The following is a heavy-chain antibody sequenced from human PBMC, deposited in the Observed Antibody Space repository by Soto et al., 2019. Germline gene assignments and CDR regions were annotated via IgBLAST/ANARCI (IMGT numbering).Heavy chain of an antibody. J-gene: IGHJ4*02. V-gene: IGHV4-30-4*01. CDR2: IYYRGST. CDR1: GGSIRSGDNY. Sequence: SETLSLTCTVSGGSIRSGDNYWSWIRQTPGKGLEWIGYIYYRGSTYYNQPLKSRVTISVDTSMNQFSLTLTSVTAADTAVYYCARDPARGGGSYLGYFDYWGQGTLVTVSS. D-gene: IGHD1-26*01. CDR3: ARDPARGGGSYLGYFDY.